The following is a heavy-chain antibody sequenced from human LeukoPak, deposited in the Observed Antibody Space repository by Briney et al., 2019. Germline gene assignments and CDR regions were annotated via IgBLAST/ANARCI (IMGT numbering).Heavy chain of an antibody. V-gene: IGHV3-23*01. CDR3: ARAYSGYSNDIYWCFDL. Sequence: GGSLRLSCAASGFTFSSYAMSWVRQAPGKGLEWVSAIVGSGASTYYADSVKGRFTISRDNSKNTLYLQMNSLRAEDTAVYYCARAYSGYSNDIYWCFDLWGRGTLVTVSS. D-gene: IGHD5-18*01. CDR1: GFTFSSYA. CDR2: IVGSGAST. J-gene: IGHJ2*01.